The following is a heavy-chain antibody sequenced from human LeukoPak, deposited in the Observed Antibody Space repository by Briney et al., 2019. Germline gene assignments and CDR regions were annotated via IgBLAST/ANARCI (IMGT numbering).Heavy chain of an antibody. CDR3: ARAVDYYGSGSYYKRWFDP. D-gene: IGHD3-10*01. CDR2: ISYSGST. J-gene: IGHJ5*02. CDR1: GGSISSGDYY. Sequence: SETLSLTCTVSGGSISSGDYYWSWIRQPPGKGLEWIGYISYSGSTYYNPSLKSRVTISLDTSKNQFSLKLSSVTAADTAVYYCARAVDYYGSGSYYKRWFDPWGQGTLVTDSS. V-gene: IGHV4-30-4*08.